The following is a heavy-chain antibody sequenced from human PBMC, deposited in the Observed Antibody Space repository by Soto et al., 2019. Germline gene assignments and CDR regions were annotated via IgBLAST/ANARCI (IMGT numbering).Heavy chain of an antibody. CDR2: IYHSETT. CDR3: ARYDFGIFDY. D-gene: IGHD4-17*01. V-gene: IGHV4-4*02. CDR1: GDSISSSYW. Sequence: SETLSLTCAVSGDSISSSYWWSWVRQHPGKGLEWIGEIYHSETTSYNPSLKTRVTMSMDKSKNQFSLMLTSVTAADTDVYFCARYDFGIFDYWGHGILVTVSS. J-gene: IGHJ4*01.